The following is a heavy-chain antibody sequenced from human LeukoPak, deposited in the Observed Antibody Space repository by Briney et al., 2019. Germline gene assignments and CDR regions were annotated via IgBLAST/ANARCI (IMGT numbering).Heavy chain of an antibody. CDR3: ERQAATTDYFDY. Sequence: SESLSLTCTVSGGSISSYYWSWIRQPPGKGLGWIGYIYYSGSTNYNPSLKSRVTISIDTSKNQFSLKLICLTAADTAVYYCERQAATTDYFDYWGQGTLVTVSS. CDR1: GGSISSYY. CDR2: IYYSGST. V-gene: IGHV4-59*08. D-gene: IGHD4-11*01. J-gene: IGHJ4*02.